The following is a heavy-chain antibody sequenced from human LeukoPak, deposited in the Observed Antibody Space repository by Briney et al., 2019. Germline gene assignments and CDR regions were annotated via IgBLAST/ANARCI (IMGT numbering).Heavy chain of an antibody. D-gene: IGHD1-26*01. CDR3: ARSGVGATTVLF. CDR1: GFTFSSYS. Sequence: PGGSLRLSCAASGFTFSSYSMNWVRQPPGKGLEWVSSISSSSSYIYYADSVKGRFTISRDNAKNSLYLQMNSLRAEDTAVYYCARSGVGATTVLFWGQGTLVTVSS. V-gene: IGHV3-21*01. J-gene: IGHJ4*02. CDR2: ISSSSSYI.